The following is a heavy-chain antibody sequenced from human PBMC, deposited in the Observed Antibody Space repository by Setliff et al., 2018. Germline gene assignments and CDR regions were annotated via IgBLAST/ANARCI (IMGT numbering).Heavy chain of an antibody. D-gene: IGHD6-19*01. Sequence: SETLSLTCTVSGGSVTESFWSWIRQPAGRGLEWIGRMIVSGGADYNPSLKSRVTMSVDSPNNKFSLNLSSVSAADTAVYYCARGPDLTAVGATYFYGMDVWCQGATVTVSS. CDR1: GGSVTESF. V-gene: IGHV4-4*07. J-gene: IGHJ6*02. CDR3: ARGPDLTAVGATYFYGMDV. CDR2: MIVSGGA.